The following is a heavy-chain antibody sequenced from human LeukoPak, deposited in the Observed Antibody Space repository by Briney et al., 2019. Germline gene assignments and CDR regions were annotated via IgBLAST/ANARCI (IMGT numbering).Heavy chain of an antibody. V-gene: IGHV1-18*01. Sequence: ASVKVSCRASGYTFTSYGISWVRQAPGQGLEWMGWISAYNGNTNYAQELQGRVTMTTDTSTSTAYMELRSLRSDDTAVYYCARGLRGYSGYDYSFDYWGQGTLVTVSS. CDR2: ISAYNGNT. CDR1: GYTFTSYG. D-gene: IGHD5-12*01. CDR3: ARGLRGYSGYDYSFDY. J-gene: IGHJ4*02.